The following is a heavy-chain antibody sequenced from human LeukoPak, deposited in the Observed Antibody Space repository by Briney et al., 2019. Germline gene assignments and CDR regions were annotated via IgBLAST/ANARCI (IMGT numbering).Heavy chain of an antibody. J-gene: IGHJ4*02. D-gene: IGHD3-22*01. Sequence: PSETLSLTCTVSGGSISSGDYYWSWIRQPPGKGLEWIGYIHYSGSTYYKPSLKSRATMSVDTSKNQISLKLSSVTAADTAVYYCARVYYDSRNTELFDYWGQGTLVTVSS. CDR1: GGSISSGDYY. CDR3: ARVYYDSRNTELFDY. CDR2: IHYSGST. V-gene: IGHV4-30-4*01.